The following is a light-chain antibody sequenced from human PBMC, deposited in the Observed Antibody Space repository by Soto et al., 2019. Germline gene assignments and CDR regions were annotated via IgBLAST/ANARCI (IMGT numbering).Light chain of an antibody. J-gene: IGKJ1*01. CDR3: LQYHNLWA. Sequence: IPMTQSPATVSVPPGESATLSCSASQNIYSNVAWYQHRPGQAPRLLIYRASTRAPGVPARFSGSGSGTEFTLTISNLQAEDFTVYSCLQYHNLWAFGQGTKVEI. V-gene: IGKV3-15*01. CDR2: RAS. CDR1: QNIYSN.